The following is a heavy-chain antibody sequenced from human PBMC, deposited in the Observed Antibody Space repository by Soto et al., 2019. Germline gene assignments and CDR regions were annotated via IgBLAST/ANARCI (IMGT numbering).Heavy chain of an antibody. CDR2: FDPEDGET. CDR3: ATFREGFDP. Sequence: ASVKVSCKVSGYTLTELSMHRVRQAPGKGLEWMGGFDPEDGETIYAQKFQCRVTMTEHTSTDTAYMELSSLRSEDTAVYYCATFREGFDPWGQGTLVTVSS. V-gene: IGHV1-24*01. J-gene: IGHJ5*02. D-gene: IGHD3-10*01. CDR1: GYTLTELS.